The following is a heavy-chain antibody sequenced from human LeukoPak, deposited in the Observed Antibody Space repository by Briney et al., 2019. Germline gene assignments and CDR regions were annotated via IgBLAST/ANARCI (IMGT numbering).Heavy chain of an antibody. J-gene: IGHJ4*02. CDR1: GFTFDDYA. CDR3: AKDYTRGFGELSSTFDY. D-gene: IGHD3-10*01. V-gene: IGHV3-9*01. Sequence: GGSLRLSCAASGFTFDDYAMHWVRQAPGKGLEWVSGISWYSGSIGYADSVKGRFTISRDNAKNSLYLQMNSLRAEDTALYYCAKDYTRGFGELSSTFDYWGQGTLVTVSS. CDR2: ISWYSGSI.